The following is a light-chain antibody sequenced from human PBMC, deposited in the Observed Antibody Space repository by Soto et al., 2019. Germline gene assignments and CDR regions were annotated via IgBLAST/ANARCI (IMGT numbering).Light chain of an antibody. V-gene: IGKV3-20*01. CDR1: QIVSSSY. J-gene: IGKJ1*01. CDR3: QQYTNSPWP. CDR2: GAS. Sequence: EVVLTQSPGTRSLSPGEGATLSCRASQIVSSSYLAWYQQRPGQAPRLLIYGASSRATGVPDRFSGSGSGTDYSLTISRLEPEDFAVYYFQQYTNSPWPFGQGTKVEIK.